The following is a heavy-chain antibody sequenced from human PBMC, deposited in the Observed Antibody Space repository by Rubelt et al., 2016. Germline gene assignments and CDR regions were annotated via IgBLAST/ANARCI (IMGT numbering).Heavy chain of an antibody. CDR1: GFTFDDYA. CDR3: ARDRYSSGWLNWFDP. D-gene: IGHD6-19*01. CDR2: ISWNSGSI. V-gene: IGHV3-9*01. J-gene: IGHJ5*02. Sequence: GRSLRLSCAASGFTFDDYAMHWVRQAPGKGLEWVSGISWNSGSIGYADSVKGRFTISRDNSKNTLYLQMNSLRVEDTAMYYCARDRYSSGWLNWFDPWGQGTLVTVSS.